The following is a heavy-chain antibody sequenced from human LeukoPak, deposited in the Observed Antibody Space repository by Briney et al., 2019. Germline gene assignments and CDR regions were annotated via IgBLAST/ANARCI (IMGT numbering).Heavy chain of an antibody. J-gene: IGHJ5*02. D-gene: IGHD3-9*01. Sequence: ASVKVSCKAFGYTFTSYAMHWVRQAPGQRLEWMGWINAGNGNTKYSQKFQGRVTITRETSASTAYMELSSLRSEDTAVYYCARDRFPYDILTGMYNWFDPWGQGTLVTVSS. V-gene: IGHV1-3*01. CDR3: ARDRFPYDILTGMYNWFDP. CDR1: GYTFTSYA. CDR2: INAGNGNT.